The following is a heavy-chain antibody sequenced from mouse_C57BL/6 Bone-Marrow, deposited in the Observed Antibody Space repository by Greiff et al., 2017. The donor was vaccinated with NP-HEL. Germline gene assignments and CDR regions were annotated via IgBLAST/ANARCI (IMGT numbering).Heavy chain of an antibody. CDR1: GFNFKDYY. CDR3: SRDYGSFYYYAMDY. D-gene: IGHD1-1*01. Sequence: VQLQQSGAELVKPGASVKLSCTASGFNFKDYYMHWVKQRTEQGLEWIGRIDPEDGETKYAPKFQGKAPITADAFSSTVYLQLSSLTSKDTAVYYCSRDYGSFYYYAMDYWGQGTSVTVSA. CDR2: IDPEDGET. J-gene: IGHJ4*01. V-gene: IGHV14-2*01.